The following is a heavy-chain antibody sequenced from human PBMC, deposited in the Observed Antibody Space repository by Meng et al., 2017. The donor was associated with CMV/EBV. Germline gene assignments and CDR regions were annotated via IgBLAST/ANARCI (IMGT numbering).Heavy chain of an antibody. V-gene: IGHV1-69*04. CDR3: ARDQEDIVATIPGLPPPVPDYEGPFDY. Sequence: SVKVSCKASGGTFSSYTISWVRQAPGQGLEWMGRIIPILGIANYAQKFQGRVTITADKSTSTAYMELSSLRSEDTAVYYCARDQEDIVATIPGLPPPVPDYEGPFDYWGQGTLVTVSS. D-gene: IGHD5-12*01. J-gene: IGHJ4*02. CDR2: IIPILGIA. CDR1: GGTFSSYT.